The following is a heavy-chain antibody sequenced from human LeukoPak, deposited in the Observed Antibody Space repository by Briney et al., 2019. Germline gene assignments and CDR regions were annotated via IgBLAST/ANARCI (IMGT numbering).Heavy chain of an antibody. Sequence: PGGSLRLSCAASEFSVGSNYMTWVRQAPGKGLEWVSLIYSGGSTYYADSVKGRFTISRDNSKNTLYLQMNSLRAEDTAVYYCAKTLYYDILTGYYEDAFDIWGQGTMVTVSS. CDR2: IYSGGST. D-gene: IGHD3-9*01. CDR3: AKTLYYDILTGYYEDAFDI. CDR1: EFSVGSNY. V-gene: IGHV3-66*01. J-gene: IGHJ3*02.